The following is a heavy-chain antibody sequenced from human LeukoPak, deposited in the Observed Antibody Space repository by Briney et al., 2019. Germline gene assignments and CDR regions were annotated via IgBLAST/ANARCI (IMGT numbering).Heavy chain of an antibody. CDR2: ISYSGYT. V-gene: IGHV4-59*01. CDR3: ARGRNDNGGMFFDS. Sequence: SETLSLTCTVSGGSIRSYYWSWIRQAPGKGLEWVGFISYSGYTSYSPSLKSRVAISIDTSKSQFSLRLSSMTAADTAIYYCARGRNDNGGMFFDSWAQGTLVTVSS. J-gene: IGHJ4*02. CDR1: GGSIRSYY. D-gene: IGHD4-23*01.